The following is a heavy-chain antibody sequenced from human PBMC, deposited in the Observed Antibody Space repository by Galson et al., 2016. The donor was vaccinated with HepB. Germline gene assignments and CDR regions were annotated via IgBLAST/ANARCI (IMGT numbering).Heavy chain of an antibody. V-gene: IGHV3-33*01. D-gene: IGHD3-3*01. CDR1: GFSFSSDG. CDR3: ARESSISYPDD. J-gene: IGHJ4*02. Sequence: SLRLSCAASGFSFSSDGMHWVRQAPGQGLEWVAVIWNDGKHKYYADSVKGRFTISSDNSKNTLYLQMNSLRADDTAVYYCARESSISYPDDWGQGTLVTVSS. CDR2: IWNDGKHK.